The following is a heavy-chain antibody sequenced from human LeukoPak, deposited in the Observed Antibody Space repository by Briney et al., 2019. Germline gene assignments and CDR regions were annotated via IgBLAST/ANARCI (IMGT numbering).Heavy chain of an antibody. V-gene: IGHV1-3*01. CDR2: INAGNGNT. Sequence: ASVKVSCKASGYTFTSYAMHWVRQAPGQRLEWMGWINAGNGNTKYSQKFQGRVTITRDTSASTAYMELSSLRSEDTAVYYCAREVVGAMSYFDYWGQGTLVTVSS. CDR1: GYTFTSYA. D-gene: IGHD1-26*01. CDR3: AREVVGAMSYFDY. J-gene: IGHJ4*02.